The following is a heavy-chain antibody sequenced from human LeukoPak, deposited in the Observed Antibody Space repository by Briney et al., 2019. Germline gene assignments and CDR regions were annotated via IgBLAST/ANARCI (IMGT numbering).Heavy chain of an antibody. CDR3: AGRGTGTTLAFDY. D-gene: IGHD1-1*01. J-gene: IGHJ4*02. CDR1: GYSFTNYW. Sequence: GESLKISCEGSGYSFTNYWIGWVRQMPGKGLEWMGIIYPGDSDTRYSPSFQGQVTISADKSINTAYLQWSSLKASDTAIYYCAGRGTGTTLAFDYWGQGTLVTVSS. CDR2: IYPGDSDT. V-gene: IGHV5-51*01.